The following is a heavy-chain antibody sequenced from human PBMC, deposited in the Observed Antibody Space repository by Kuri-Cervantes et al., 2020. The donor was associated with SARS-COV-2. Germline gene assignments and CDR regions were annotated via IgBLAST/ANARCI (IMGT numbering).Heavy chain of an antibody. V-gene: IGHV4-38-2*02. CDR2: IYYSGST. CDR1: NYSISSGYY. D-gene: IGHD5-12*01. J-gene: IGHJ4*02. CDR3: ARRSGYDLDFDY. Sequence: SETLSLTCTVSNYSISSGYYWGWIRQPPGKGLEWIGYIYYSGSTYYNPSLKSRVTISVDTSKNQFSLKLSSVTAADTAVYYCARRSGYDLDFDYWGQGTLVTVSS.